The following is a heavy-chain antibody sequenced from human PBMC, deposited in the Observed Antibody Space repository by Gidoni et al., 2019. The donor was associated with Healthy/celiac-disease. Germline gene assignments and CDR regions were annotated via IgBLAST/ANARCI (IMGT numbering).Heavy chain of an antibody. J-gene: IGHJ3*02. CDR1: GFTFSSYW. D-gene: IGHD5-18*01. V-gene: IGHV3-7*04. CDR3: ARGGYGQDDAFDI. CDR2: IKKDGSEK. Sequence: EVQLVESGGGLVQPGGSLRLSCAASGFTFSSYWMSWVRQAPGKGLEWVANIKKDGSEKYYVDSVKGRFTISRDNAKNALYLQMNSLRAEDTAVYYCARGGYGQDDAFDIWGQGTMVTVSS.